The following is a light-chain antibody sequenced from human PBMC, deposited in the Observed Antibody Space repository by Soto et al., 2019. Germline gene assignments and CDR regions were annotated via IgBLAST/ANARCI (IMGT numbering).Light chain of an antibody. CDR1: QSISTW. V-gene: IGKV1-5*01. CDR3: QQYNSDSRT. CDR2: DAS. Sequence: DIQMTQSPSTLSASVGDRVTITCRASQSISTWLAWYQQKPGNAPKLLIFDASNLESGVPSRFRGSGSGTEITLTIDSLQPDDFATYYCQQYNSDSRTFGQGTELDIK. J-gene: IGKJ1*01.